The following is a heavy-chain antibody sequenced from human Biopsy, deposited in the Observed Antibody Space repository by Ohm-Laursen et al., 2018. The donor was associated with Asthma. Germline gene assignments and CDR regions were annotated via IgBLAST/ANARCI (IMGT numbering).Heavy chain of an antibody. J-gene: IGHJ4*02. CDR1: GGSISSSSYY. V-gene: IGHV4-31*03. D-gene: IGHD5-18*01. Sequence: SQTLSLTCTVSGGSISSSSYYWGWIRQPPGKGLEWIGYIYYSGSTYYNPSLKSRVTISVDTSKNQFSLKLSSVTAADTAVYYCARERVTAMVTYFDCWGQGTLVTVSS. CDR2: IYYSGST. CDR3: ARERVTAMVTYFDC.